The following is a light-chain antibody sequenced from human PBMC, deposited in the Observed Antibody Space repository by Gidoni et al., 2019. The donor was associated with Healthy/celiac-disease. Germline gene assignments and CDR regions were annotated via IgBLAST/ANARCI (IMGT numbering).Light chain of an antibody. V-gene: IGKV3-15*01. Sequence: ATLSCRASQSVSSNLAWYQQKPGQAPRLLIYGASTRATGIPARFSGSGSGTEFTLTISSLQSEDFAVYYCQQYNNWLYTFXQXTKLEIK. CDR1: QSVSSN. CDR2: GAS. J-gene: IGKJ2*01. CDR3: QQYNNWLYT.